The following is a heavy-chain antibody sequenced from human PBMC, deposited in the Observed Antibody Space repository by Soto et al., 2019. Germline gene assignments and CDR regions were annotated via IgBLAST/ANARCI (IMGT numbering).Heavy chain of an antibody. CDR3: ARSLEEWGKTTVI. D-gene: IGHD3-16*01. CDR1: GFTFGSYW. V-gene: IGHV3-74*01. J-gene: IGHJ3*02. Sequence: EVQLVESGGGLVQPGGSLRLSCAASGFTFGSYWMHWVRQAPGKGLVWVSRINSDGSSTTYADSVKGRFTISRHDAQSPLHLHMTSLRAADTAVYYCARSLEEWGKTTVIWGQGTLVTVSS. CDR2: INSDGSST.